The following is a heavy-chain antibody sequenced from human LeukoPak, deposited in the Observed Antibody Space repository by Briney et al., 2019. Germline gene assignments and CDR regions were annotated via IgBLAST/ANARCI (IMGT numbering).Heavy chain of an antibody. CDR3: ARARMGPVPFDS. CDR1: GASITGGAYY. Sequence: PSETLSLTCSVSGASITGGAYYWSWLRQHPEKGLEWIGYIADIATKFYNPSFKSRVSISMDPSKNLFSLSLTSLTAADTAVYYCARARMGPVPFDSWGQGILVTVSS. D-gene: IGHD1-14*01. V-gene: IGHV4-31*03. J-gene: IGHJ4*02. CDR2: IADIATK.